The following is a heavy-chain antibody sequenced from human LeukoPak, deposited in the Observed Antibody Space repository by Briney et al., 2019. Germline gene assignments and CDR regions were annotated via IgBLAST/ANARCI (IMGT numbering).Heavy chain of an antibody. D-gene: IGHD6-19*01. V-gene: IGHV1-8*01. CDR3: ARPPSRRAVAGLNY. CDR1: GYTFTSYD. Sequence: AASVKVSCTASGYTFTSYDINWVRQATGQGLEWMGWMNPNSGNTGYAQKFQGRVTMTRNTSISTAYMELSSLRSEDTAVYYCARPPSRRAVAGLNYWGQGTLVTVSS. CDR2: MNPNSGNT. J-gene: IGHJ4*02.